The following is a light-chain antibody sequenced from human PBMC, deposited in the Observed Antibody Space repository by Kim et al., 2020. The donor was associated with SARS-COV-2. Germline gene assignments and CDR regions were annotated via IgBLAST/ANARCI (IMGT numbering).Light chain of an antibody. Sequence: GPSITISCTGTTSDIGAYNYVSWYQHHPGKAPKLMIYDVSKRPSGVSNRFSGSKSGITASLTISGLQAEDEADYYCSSFTSSSTYVFGTGTKVTVL. CDR2: DVS. CDR1: TSDIGAYNY. CDR3: SSFTSSSTYV. V-gene: IGLV2-14*03. J-gene: IGLJ1*01.